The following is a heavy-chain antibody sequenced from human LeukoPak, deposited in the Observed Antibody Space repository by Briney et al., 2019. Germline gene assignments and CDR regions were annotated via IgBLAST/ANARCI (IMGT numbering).Heavy chain of an antibody. Sequence: GGSLRLSCAASGFTFSTNDMHWVRQAPGKGLEWVSAISGSGGSTYYADSVKGRFTISRDNSKNTLYLQMNSLRAEDTAVYYCANGGVSSSWDFYYYYGMDVWGQGTTVTVSS. D-gene: IGHD6-6*01. CDR2: ISGSGGST. CDR1: GFTFSTND. CDR3: ANGGVSSSWDFYYYYGMDV. J-gene: IGHJ6*02. V-gene: IGHV3-23*01.